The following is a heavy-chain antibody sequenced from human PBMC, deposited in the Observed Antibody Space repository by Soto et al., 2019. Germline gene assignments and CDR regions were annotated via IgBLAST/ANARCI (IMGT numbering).Heavy chain of an antibody. J-gene: IGHJ4*02. CDR1: GFSVSTNY. Sequence: GGSLRLSCAASGFSVSTNYMTWVRQAPGKGLEWVSVIYSGGSTYYADSVKGRFTISRDNSKNTLHLQMNSLRAEDTAVYYCATGSGSLYYFDFWGRGTLVTVSS. V-gene: IGHV3-53*01. CDR3: ATGSGSLYYFDF. D-gene: IGHD1-26*01. CDR2: IYSGGST.